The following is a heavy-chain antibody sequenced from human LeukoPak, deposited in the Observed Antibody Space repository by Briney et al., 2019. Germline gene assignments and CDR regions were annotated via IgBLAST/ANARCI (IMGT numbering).Heavy chain of an antibody. CDR2: AYYTGTT. J-gene: IGHJ4*02. CDR1: GDSLSGSSYY. Sequence: SETLSLTCTVPGDSLSGSSYYWGWLRQPSGKGLEWIANAYYTGTTYYNPSLKSRVTVSVDTSKNQFSLKLSSVTAADTAVYYCARGYYAKTVTTSRDFDYWGQGTLVTVSS. D-gene: IGHD4-17*01. CDR3: ARGYYAKTVTTSRDFDY. V-gene: IGHV4-39*02.